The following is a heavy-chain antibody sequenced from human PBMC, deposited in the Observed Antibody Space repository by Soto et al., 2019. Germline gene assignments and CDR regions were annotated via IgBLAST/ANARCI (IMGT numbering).Heavy chain of an antibody. CDR2: IYYSGST. V-gene: IGHV4-59*01. J-gene: IGHJ6*02. CDR3: ARNYDFFLGYPFAAYYYYSMDV. CDR1: GGSISSYY. Sequence: SETLSLTCTVSGGSISSYYWSWIRQPPGKGMEWIGYIYYSGSTNYSPSLKSRVTISVDTSENQFSLKLSSVTAADTPVYYGARNYDFFLGYPFAAYYYYSMDVWDHETSV. D-gene: IGHD3-3*01.